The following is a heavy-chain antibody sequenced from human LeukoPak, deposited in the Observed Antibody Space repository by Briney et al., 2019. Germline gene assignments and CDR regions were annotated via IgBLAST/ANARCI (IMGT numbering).Heavy chain of an antibody. V-gene: IGHV3-74*01. CDR1: GSTFSSDW. J-gene: IGHJ6*02. Sequence: GGSLRLSCAASGSTFSSDWMHWVRQAPGKGLVRVSRINDDGRNIGYADSVKGRFTISRDNAKNTLYLQMNSLRAEDTAVYYCARVPGYSGYFYGMDVWGQGTTVTVSS. CDR3: ARVPGYSGYFYGMDV. D-gene: IGHD5-12*01. CDR2: INDDGRNI.